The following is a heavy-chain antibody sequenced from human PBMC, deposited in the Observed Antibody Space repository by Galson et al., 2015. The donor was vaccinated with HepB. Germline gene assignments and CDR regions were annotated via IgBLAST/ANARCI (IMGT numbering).Heavy chain of an antibody. Sequence: SLRLSCAASRFTFTNARMSWVRQAPGKGLEWVGRIKSKTSGETTDYAAPVKGRFTISRDDSKNTLYLQMNSLKIEDTAVYYCTTGWIWFDPWGQGTLVTVSS. CDR1: RFTFTNAR. CDR2: IKSKTSGETT. CDR3: TTGWIWFDP. J-gene: IGHJ5*02. D-gene: IGHD5-12*01. V-gene: IGHV3-15*01.